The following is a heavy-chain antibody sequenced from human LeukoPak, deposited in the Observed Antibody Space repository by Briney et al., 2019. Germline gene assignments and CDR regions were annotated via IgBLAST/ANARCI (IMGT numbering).Heavy chain of an antibody. CDR2: FDPEDGET. CDR1: GYTLTELS. Sequence: ASVKVSCKVSGYTLTELSMHWVRQAPGKGLEWMGGFDPEDGETIYPQKFQGRVTMTEDTSTDTAYMELSSLRSEDTAVYYCATLDGGPLYCSGGSCSRYNWFDPWGQGTLVTVSS. CDR3: ATLDGGPLYCSGGSCSRYNWFDP. V-gene: IGHV1-24*01. D-gene: IGHD2-15*01. J-gene: IGHJ5*02.